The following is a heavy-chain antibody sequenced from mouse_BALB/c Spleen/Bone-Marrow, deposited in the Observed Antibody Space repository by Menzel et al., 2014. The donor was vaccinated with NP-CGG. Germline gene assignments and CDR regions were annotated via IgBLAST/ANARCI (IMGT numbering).Heavy chain of an antibody. CDR1: GYSFTGYN. J-gene: IGHJ2*01. D-gene: IGHD2-1*01. CDR2: IDPYSGTT. Sequence: SGPDLEKPGASVKISCKASGYSFTGYNMNWVKQSNGKSLELIGNIDPYSGTTNYNQKFKGKATLTVDKSSSTAYMQLKSLTSEDSAVYYCARYGNYFDYWGQGTTLTVSS. CDR3: ARYGNYFDY. V-gene: IGHV1-39*01.